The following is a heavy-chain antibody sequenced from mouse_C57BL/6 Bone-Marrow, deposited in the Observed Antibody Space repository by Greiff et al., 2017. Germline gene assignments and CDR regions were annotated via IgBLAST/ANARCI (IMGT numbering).Heavy chain of an antibody. J-gene: IGHJ3*01. CDR3: ARHGIYYDYDGGPSWFAY. CDR2: FYPGSGSI. D-gene: IGHD2-4*01. Sequence: QVQLQQSGAELVKPGASVKLSCKASGYTFTEYTIHWVKQRSGQGLEWIGWFYPGSGSIKYNEKFKDKATLTADKSSSTVYMELSRLTSEDSAVYFCARHGIYYDYDGGPSWFAYWGQGTLVTVSA. V-gene: IGHV1-62-2*01. CDR1: GYTFTEYT.